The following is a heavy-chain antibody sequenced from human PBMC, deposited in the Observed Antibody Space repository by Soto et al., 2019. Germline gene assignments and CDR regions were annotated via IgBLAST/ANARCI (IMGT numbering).Heavy chain of an antibody. D-gene: IGHD1-26*01. CDR2: ISGNGGNT. J-gene: IGHJ5*02. Sequence: GGSLRLSCTASGFTFSSYAINWVRQAPGKGLEWVSGISGNGGNTYYADSVKGRFSISRDNSKNTLYLQLNSLRAEDTAIYYCAKDRMGASGWFDPWGQGTPVTVSS. V-gene: IGHV3-23*01. CDR3: AKDRMGASGWFDP. CDR1: GFTFSSYA.